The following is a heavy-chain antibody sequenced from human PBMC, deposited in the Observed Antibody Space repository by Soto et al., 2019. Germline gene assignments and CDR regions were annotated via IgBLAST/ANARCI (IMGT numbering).Heavy chain of an antibody. CDR3: ASTYYYGSGSYLDAFDI. J-gene: IGHJ3*02. Sequence: GGSLRLSCAASGFTVSSNYMSWVRQAPGKGLEWVSVIYSGGSTYYADSVKGRFTISRDNSKNTLYLQMNSLRAEDTAVYYCASTYYYGSGSYLDAFDIWGQGTIVTVSS. CDR2: IYSGGST. V-gene: IGHV3-53*01. CDR1: GFTVSSNY. D-gene: IGHD3-10*01.